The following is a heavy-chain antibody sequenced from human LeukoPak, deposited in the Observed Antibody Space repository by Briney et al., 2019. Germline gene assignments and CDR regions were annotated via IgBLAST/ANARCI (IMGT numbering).Heavy chain of an antibody. J-gene: IGHJ5*02. CDR1: GFPFNSYW. Sequence: GGSLRLSCAASGFPFNSYWMSWVRQAPGKGLEWVANINPDGSETRCVDSVKGRFTVSRDNAGNSLFLQVNSLRVEDTAVYYCAGSRVAVTDTLDPWGQGTLVTVSP. CDR3: AGSRVAVTDTLDP. CDR2: INPDGSET. V-gene: IGHV3-7*01. D-gene: IGHD6-19*01.